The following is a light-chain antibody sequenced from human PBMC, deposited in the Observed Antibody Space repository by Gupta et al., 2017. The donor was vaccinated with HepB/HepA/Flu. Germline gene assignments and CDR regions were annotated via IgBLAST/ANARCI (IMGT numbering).Light chain of an antibody. J-gene: IGLJ2*01. CDR3: SSYTSSITVV. V-gene: IGLV2-14*03. CDR2: DVS. CDR1: SSDVGADNY. Sequence: QSALTQPASVSGSPGQSITIACTGTSSDVGADNYVSWHQQHPDKAPKLMIYDVSNRPSGVSNRFSGAKSGNTASLTISGLQAEDEGEYYCSSYTSSITVVFGGGTKLTVL.